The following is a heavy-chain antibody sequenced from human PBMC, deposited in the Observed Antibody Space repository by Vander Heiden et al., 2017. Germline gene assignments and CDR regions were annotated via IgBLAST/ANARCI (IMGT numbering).Heavy chain of an antibody. V-gene: IGHV6-1*01. Sequence: QVQLQQSGPGLVKPSQTLSLTCALSGDSVSSNSAGWNWIRQSPSRGLECLGMTYYRSKWYNDYAVSVKSRITINPDTSKNQFSLQLNSVTPEDTAVYYCARDVFRNYYDSSGYFDYWGQGTLVTVSS. CDR1: GDSVSSNSAG. CDR2: TYYRSKWYN. CDR3: ARDVFRNYYDSSGYFDY. J-gene: IGHJ4*02. D-gene: IGHD3-22*01.